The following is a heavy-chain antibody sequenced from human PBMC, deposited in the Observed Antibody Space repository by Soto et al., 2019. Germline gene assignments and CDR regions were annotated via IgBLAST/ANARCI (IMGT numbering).Heavy chain of an antibody. CDR2: ISSRGGNT. Sequence: GGSLRLSCAASGFTFSSYAMSWVRRAPGKGLQWVSSISSRGGNTFYAGSVKGRFTISRDNSKNTLYLQMNSLRDEDTAVYYCAKAPPSQVLVPAYFDYLGQGTLVTVSS. D-gene: IGHD2-15*01. V-gene: IGHV3-23*01. CDR1: GFTFSSYA. CDR3: AKAPPSQVLVPAYFDY. J-gene: IGHJ4*02.